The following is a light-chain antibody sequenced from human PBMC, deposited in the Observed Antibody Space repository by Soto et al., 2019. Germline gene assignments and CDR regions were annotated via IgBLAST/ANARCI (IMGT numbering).Light chain of an antibody. Sequence: QSVLTQPPSVSAASGQKVTISCSGSSSNIGKNYVSWYQQLPGRAPKLLIYDTNKRPSGIPDRFSGSKSGTSATLGITGLQTGDEADYYCGTWDTNLNVVIFGGGTKLTV. CDR1: SSNIGKNY. V-gene: IGLV1-51*01. CDR2: DTN. J-gene: IGLJ2*01. CDR3: GTWDTNLNVVI.